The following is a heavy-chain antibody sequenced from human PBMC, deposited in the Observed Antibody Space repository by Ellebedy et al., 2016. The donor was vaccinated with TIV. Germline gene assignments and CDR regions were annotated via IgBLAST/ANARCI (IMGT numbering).Heavy chain of an antibody. D-gene: IGHD4-17*01. V-gene: IGHV3-7*01. CDR1: GFNFSSYW. CDR2: IYQDGSDQ. J-gene: IGHJ5*02. CDR3: VRRGSYGDYAVQVNSWFDP. Sequence: GESLKISCAASGFNFSSYWMTWVRQAPGKGLEWVANIYQDGSDQNYVDSVKGRFTISRDNANNLLFLQMNSLRAEDTAVYYCVRRGSYGDYAVQVNSWFDPWGRGTLVTVSS.